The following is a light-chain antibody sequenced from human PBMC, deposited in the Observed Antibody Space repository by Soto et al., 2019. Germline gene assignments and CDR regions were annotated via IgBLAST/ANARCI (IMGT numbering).Light chain of an antibody. V-gene: IGKV3-11*01. CDR1: QSVSSY. CDR2: DAS. CDR3: QQRSNWRMYT. J-gene: IGKJ2*01. Sequence: EIVLTQSPATLSLSPGERATLSCRASQSVSSYLAWYQQKPGQAPRLLIYDASNRATCIPARFSGSGSGTDFTLTISSLEPEDFAVYYCQQRSNWRMYTFGQGTKLEIK.